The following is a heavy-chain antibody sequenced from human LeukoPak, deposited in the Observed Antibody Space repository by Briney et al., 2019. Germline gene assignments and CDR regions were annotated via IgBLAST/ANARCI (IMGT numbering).Heavy chain of an antibody. CDR1: GGTFSSYA. CDR3: ARDFGRSGSQF. CDR2: IISILGIA. Sequence: GASVKVSCKASGGTFSSYAISWVRQAPGQGLEWMGRIISILGIANYAQKFQGRVTITADKSTSTAYMELSSLRSEDTAVYYCARDFGRSGSQFWGQGTLVTVSS. V-gene: IGHV1-69*04. J-gene: IGHJ4*02. D-gene: IGHD1-26*01.